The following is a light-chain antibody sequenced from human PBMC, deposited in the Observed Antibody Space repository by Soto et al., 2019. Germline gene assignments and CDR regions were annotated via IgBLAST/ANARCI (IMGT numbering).Light chain of an antibody. CDR1: SSDVGSYNL. CDR3: CSYAGSGTNWV. CDR2: EVS. J-gene: IGLJ3*02. Sequence: QSVLTQPASVSGSPGQSITISCTGTSSDVGSYNLVSWYQQHPGKAPKLIIYEVSERPSGVSYRFSGSKSASTASLTISGLQAEDEADYYCCSYAGSGTNWVFGGGTKVTVL. V-gene: IGLV2-23*02.